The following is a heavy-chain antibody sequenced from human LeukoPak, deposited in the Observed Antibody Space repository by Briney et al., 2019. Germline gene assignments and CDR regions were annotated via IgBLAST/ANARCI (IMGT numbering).Heavy chain of an antibody. D-gene: IGHD6-13*01. CDR1: GFTFDDYA. CDR3: AKDESIAAAGNFDY. V-gene: IGHV3-9*01. CDR2: ISWNSGSI. J-gene: IGHJ4*02. Sequence: PGGSLTLSCAASGFTFDDYAMHWVRQAPGKGLEWVSGISWNSGSIGYADSVKGRFTISRDNAKNSLYLQMNSLRAEDTALYYCAKDESIAAAGNFDYWGQGTLVTVSS.